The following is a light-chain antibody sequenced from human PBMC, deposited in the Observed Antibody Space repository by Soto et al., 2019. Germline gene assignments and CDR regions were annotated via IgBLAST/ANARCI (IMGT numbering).Light chain of an antibody. CDR1: QSVFYSSNNKNY. CDR2: DAS. V-gene: IGKV4-1*01. Sequence: DIVMTQSPDSLAVSLVERATINCKSSQSVFYSSNNKNYLAWYQQKPGRAPKLLIYDASTLESGVPSRFSGSGSGTEFTLTISRLQPDDFATYYCQQYNTYPWKFGQGTKVDIK. CDR3: QQYNTYPWK. J-gene: IGKJ1*01.